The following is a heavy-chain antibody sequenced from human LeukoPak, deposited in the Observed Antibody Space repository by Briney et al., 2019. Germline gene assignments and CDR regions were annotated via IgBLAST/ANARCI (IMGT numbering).Heavy chain of an antibody. CDR2: MNPNSGNT. J-gene: IGHJ5*02. D-gene: IGHD6-13*01. CDR3: ARFAAAGTWWFDP. CDR1: GYTFTSYD. Sequence: GASVKVSCKASGYTFTSYDINWVRQATGQGLEWMGWMNPNSGNTSYAQKFQGRVTMTRNTSISTAYMELSSLRSEDTAVYYCARFAAAGTWWFDPWGQGTLVTVSS. V-gene: IGHV1-8*01.